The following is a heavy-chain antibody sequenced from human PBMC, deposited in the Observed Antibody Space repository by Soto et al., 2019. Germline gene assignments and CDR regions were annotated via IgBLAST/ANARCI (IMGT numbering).Heavy chain of an antibody. Sequence: ASVKVSCKASGYTFTGYYMHWVRQAPGQGLEWMGWINPNSGGTNYAQKFQGRVTMTRDTSISTAYMELSRLRSDDTAVYYCARNCSSTSCHLTGFDYWGQGTLVTVSS. CDR2: INPNSGGT. J-gene: IGHJ4*02. CDR1: GYTFTGYY. D-gene: IGHD2-2*01. CDR3: ARNCSSTSCHLTGFDY. V-gene: IGHV1-2*02.